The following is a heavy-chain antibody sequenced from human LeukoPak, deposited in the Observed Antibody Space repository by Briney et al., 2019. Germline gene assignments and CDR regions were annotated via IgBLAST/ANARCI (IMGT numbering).Heavy chain of an antibody. V-gene: IGHV4-39*01. CDR1: GGSISSSSYY. Sequence: TPSETLSLTCTVSGGSISSSSYYWGWIRQPPGKGLEWIGSIYYSGSTYYNPSLKSRVTISVDTSKNQFSLKLSSVTAADTAVYYCARHCVRLPAAAGDYWGREPWSPSPQ. J-gene: IGHJ4*02. D-gene: IGHD2-2*01. CDR3: ARHCVRLPAAAGDY. CDR2: IYYSGST.